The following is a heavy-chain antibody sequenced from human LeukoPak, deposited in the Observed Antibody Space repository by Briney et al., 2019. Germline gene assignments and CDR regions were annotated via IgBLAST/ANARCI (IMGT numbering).Heavy chain of an antibody. CDR1: GFTFSAFA. CDR2: ISGSGGRT. V-gene: IGHV3-23*01. D-gene: IGHD3-22*01. Sequence: GGSLRLSCAASGFTFSAFAMNWVRQAPGKGLEWVSSISGSGGRTYYADSVKGRFTISRDNFKNTLYLQLNGLRAEDTAVYYCAKEREYYDSSGYSGFDYWGQGTLVTVSS. CDR3: AKEREYYDSSGYSGFDY. J-gene: IGHJ4*02.